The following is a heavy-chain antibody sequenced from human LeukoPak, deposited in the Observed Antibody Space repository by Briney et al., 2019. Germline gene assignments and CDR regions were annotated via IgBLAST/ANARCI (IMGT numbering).Heavy chain of an antibody. Sequence: SETLSLTCAVSGGSISSTSYYWGWIRQPPGKGREWIGSIFYSGITYYSPSRRSRFSISVHASKNQFSLKLSSVTAADTAVYYCARLAVTFDYWGQGTLLTVSS. J-gene: IGHJ4*02. CDR1: GGSISSTSYY. V-gene: IGHV4-39*01. D-gene: IGHD2-21*02. CDR3: ARLAVTFDY. CDR2: IFYSGIT.